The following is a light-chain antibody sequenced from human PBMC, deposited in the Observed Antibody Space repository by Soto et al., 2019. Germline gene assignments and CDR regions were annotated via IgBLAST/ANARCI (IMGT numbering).Light chain of an antibody. V-gene: IGKV3-20*01. CDR2: GAS. Sequence: EIVLTQSPGTLSLSPGERATLSCWASQSVSSSYLAWYQQKPGQAPRLLIYGASSRATGIPDRFSGSGSGTDFTLIISRLEPEDFAVYYCQQHGSSPYTFGQGTKLAI. CDR1: QSVSSSY. J-gene: IGKJ2*01. CDR3: QQHGSSPYT.